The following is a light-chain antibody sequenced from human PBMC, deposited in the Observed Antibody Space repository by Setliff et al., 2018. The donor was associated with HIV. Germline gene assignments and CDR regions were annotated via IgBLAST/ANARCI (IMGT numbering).Light chain of an antibody. J-gene: IGLJ1*01. Sequence: QSALTQPPSVSWSPGQSVTISCTGPSSDVGSFNRVSWYQQPPGTAPKLIIYEVSNRPSGVPDRFSGSQYGNTASLTISGLQAEDEALYYCSSYRSGAFYVFGTGTKV. CDR2: EVS. V-gene: IGLV2-18*02. CDR1: SSDVGSFNR. CDR3: SSYRSGAFYV.